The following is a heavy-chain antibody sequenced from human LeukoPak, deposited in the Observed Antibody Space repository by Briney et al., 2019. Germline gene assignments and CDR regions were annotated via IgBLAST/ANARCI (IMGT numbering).Heavy chain of an antibody. CDR3: ARAPSLVRGVPDFDY. J-gene: IGHJ4*02. CDR2: IYYSGST. CDR1: GGSISSGGYS. D-gene: IGHD3-10*01. V-gene: IGHV4-30-4*07. Sequence: SETLSLTCAVSGGSISSGGYSWSWIRQPPGKGLEWIGYIYYSGSTYYNPSLKGRVTISVDTSKNQFSLKLSSVTAADTGVYYCARAPSLVRGVPDFDYWGQRKPVSVSS.